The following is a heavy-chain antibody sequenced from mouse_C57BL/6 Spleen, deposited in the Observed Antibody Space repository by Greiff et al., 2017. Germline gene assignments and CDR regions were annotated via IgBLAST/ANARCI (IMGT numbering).Heavy chain of an antibody. D-gene: IGHD2-3*01. J-gene: IGHJ3*01. Sequence: EVKVEESGGGLVQPGGSMKLSCVASGFTFSNYWMNWVRQSPEKGLEWVAQIRLKSDNYATHYAESVKGRFTISRDDSKSSVYLQMNNLRAEDTGIYYCTGGLLQFAYWGQGTLVTVSA. CDR1: GFTFSNYW. CDR3: TGGLLQFAY. CDR2: IRLKSDNYAT. V-gene: IGHV6-3*01.